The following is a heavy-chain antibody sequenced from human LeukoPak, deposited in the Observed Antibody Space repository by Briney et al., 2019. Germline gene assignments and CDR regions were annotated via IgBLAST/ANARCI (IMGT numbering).Heavy chain of an antibody. CDR1: GGTFSSYT. CDR2: IIPILGIA. J-gene: IGHJ4*02. Sequence: GSSVKVSCKASGGTFSSYTISWVRQAPGQGLEWMGRIIPILGIANYAQKFQGRVTITADKSTSTAYMELSSLRSEGTAVYYCAREYSHIVGATLLGDWGQGTLVTVSS. CDR3: AREYSHIVGATLLGD. V-gene: IGHV1-69*04. D-gene: IGHD1-26*01.